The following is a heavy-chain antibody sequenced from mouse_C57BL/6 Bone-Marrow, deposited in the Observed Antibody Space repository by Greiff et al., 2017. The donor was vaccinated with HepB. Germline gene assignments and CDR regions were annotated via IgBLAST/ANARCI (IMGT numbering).Heavy chain of an antibody. CDR1: GYTFTSYW. Sequence: QVQLQQPGAELVRPGSSVKLSCKASGYTFTSYWMHWVKQRPIQGLEWIGNIDPSDSETHYNQKFKDKATLTVDKSSSTAYLQLSSLTSEDAAVYYCARGCYDGDHGGLDYWGQGTSVTVSS. CDR2: IDPSDSET. J-gene: IGHJ4*01. D-gene: IGHD2-3*01. V-gene: IGHV1-52*01. CDR3: ARGCYDGDHGGLDY.